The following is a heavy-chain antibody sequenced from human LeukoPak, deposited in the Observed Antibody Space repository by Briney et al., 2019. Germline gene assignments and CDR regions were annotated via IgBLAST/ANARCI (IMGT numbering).Heavy chain of an antibody. CDR2: ISSSGSST. J-gene: IGHJ4*02. V-gene: IGHV3-11*01. Sequence: PGGSLRLSCAASGFTFSDYYMSWIRQAPGKGLEWVSYISSSGSSTYYADSVKGRFTISRDNSKNSLYLQMNSLRAEDTAVYYFARDGLGCSSTSCPSPFDYWGQGTLVTVSS. CDR3: ARDGLGCSSTSCPSPFDY. D-gene: IGHD2-2*01. CDR1: GFTFSDYY.